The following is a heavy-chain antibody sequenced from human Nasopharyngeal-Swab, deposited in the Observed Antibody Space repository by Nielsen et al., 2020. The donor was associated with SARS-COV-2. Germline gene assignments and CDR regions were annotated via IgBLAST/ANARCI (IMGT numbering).Heavy chain of an antibody. CDR3: ARSYYGAYYGMDV. D-gene: IGHD4-17*01. V-gene: IGHV3-23*01. J-gene: IGHJ6*02. Sequence: GGSLRLSCGASGFTFSSYTMSWVRQAPGRGLEWVSAITGSGDATNYADSVRGRFTISRDNSKSTLYLQMNSLRAEDTAVYYCARSYYGAYYGMDVWGQGTTVTVSS. CDR1: GFTFSSYT. CDR2: ITGSGDAT.